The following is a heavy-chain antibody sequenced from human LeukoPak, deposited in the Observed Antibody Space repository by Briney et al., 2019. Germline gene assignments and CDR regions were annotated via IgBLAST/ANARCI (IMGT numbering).Heavy chain of an antibody. J-gene: IGHJ6*04. CDR3: ARAPPHIVVVPAAIGEDV. CDR1: GGSFSGYY. D-gene: IGHD2-2*01. V-gene: IGHV4-34*01. CDR2: TNHSGST. Sequence: SETLSLTCAVYGGSFSGYYWSWIRQPPGKGLEWIGETNHSGSTNYNPSLKSRVTISVDTSKNQFSLKLSSVTAADTAVYYCARAPPHIVVVPAAIGEDVWGKGTTVTVSS.